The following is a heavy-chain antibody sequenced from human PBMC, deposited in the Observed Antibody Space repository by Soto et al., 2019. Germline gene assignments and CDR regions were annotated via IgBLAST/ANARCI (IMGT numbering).Heavy chain of an antibody. CDR1: GGSISSYY. V-gene: IGHV4-59*08. CDR2: IYYSGST. J-gene: IGHJ4*02. D-gene: IGHD6-13*01. CDR3: ARLDIAAAGPYFDY. Sequence: SETLSLTCTVSGGSISSYYWSWIRQPPGKGLEWIGYIYYSGSTNYNPSLKSRVTISVDTSKNQFSLKLSSVTAADTAVYYCARLDIAAAGPYFDYWGLGTLVTVSS.